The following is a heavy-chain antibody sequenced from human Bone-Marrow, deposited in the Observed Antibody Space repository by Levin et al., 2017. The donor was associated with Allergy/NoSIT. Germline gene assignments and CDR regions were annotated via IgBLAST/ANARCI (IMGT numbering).Heavy chain of an antibody. Sequence: GESLKISCAASGFTFDDHVMHWVRQAPGKGLEWVSFISWDGDSTYYADSVKGRFTISRDNSKNSLYLQMNSLRTEDTALYYCAKDRGFGYGYSAIYDYWGQGTLVTVAS. D-gene: IGHD5-18*01. CDR2: ISWDGDST. CDR3: AKDRGFGYGYSAIYDY. J-gene: IGHJ4*02. CDR1: GFTFDDHV. V-gene: IGHV3-43D*03.